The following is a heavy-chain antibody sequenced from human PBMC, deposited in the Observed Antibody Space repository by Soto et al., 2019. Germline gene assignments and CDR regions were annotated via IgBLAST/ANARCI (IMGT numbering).Heavy chain of an antibody. CDR3: AKVNAPPTNLRFLEWLPDYYYGMDV. CDR1: GFTFSSYA. CDR2: ISGSGGST. V-gene: IGHV3-23*01. J-gene: IGHJ6*02. Sequence: LRLSCAASGFTFSSYAMSWVRQAPGKGLEWVSAISGSGGSTYYADSVKGRFTISRDNSKNTLYLQMNSLRAEDTAVYYCAKVNAPPTNLRFLEWLPDYYYGMDVWGQGTTVTISS. D-gene: IGHD3-3*01.